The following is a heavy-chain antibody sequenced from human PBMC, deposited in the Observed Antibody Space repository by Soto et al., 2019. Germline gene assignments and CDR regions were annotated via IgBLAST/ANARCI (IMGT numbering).Heavy chain of an antibody. CDR1: GFTFSSYE. D-gene: IGHD3-3*02. J-gene: IGHJ4*02. V-gene: IGHV3-48*03. Sequence: PXGSLEHSCAASGFTFSSYEMNGVRQAPGKGLEWVSYISSSGSTIYYADSVKGRFTVSRDNAKNSLYLQMNSLRAEDTAVYYCARENFHFWSGYRSGYWGQGTLVTV. CDR3: ARENFHFWSGYRSGY. CDR2: ISSSGSTI.